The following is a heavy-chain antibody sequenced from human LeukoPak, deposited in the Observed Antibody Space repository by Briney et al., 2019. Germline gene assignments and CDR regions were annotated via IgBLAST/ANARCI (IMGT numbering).Heavy chain of an antibody. CDR1: GFTLSTYW. Sequence: PGGSLRLSCAASGFTLSTYWMSWVRQAPGKGLEWVSSFGTRSTSIYHAGSVKGRFAISRDNAKNSLYLQMNSLRAEDTALYYCAREVSEGFDFWGQGTLVTVSS. V-gene: IGHV3-21*01. J-gene: IGHJ4*02. D-gene: IGHD3-22*01. CDR2: FGTRSTSI. CDR3: AREVSEGFDF.